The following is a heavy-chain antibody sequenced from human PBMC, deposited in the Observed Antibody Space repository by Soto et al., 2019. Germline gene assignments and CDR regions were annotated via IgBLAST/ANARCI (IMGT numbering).Heavy chain of an antibody. CDR1: GERVKIYV. Sequence: RLARAACGERVKIYVMGGACQAPGQGLEWVSAISGSGFSTYYADSVKGRFSISSDSSKNTLFLQMNSLRADDTAVYFCATFTFGRPFDTWGQGTMVTVSS. D-gene: IGHD3-16*01. CDR2: ISGSGFST. V-gene: IGHV3-23*01. J-gene: IGHJ3*02. CDR3: ATFTFGRPFDT.